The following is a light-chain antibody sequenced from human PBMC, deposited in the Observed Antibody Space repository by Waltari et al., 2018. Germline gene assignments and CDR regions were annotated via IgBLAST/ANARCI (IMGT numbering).Light chain of an antibody. CDR1: SRDVGGHDY. V-gene: IGLV2-14*03. J-gene: IGLJ1*01. Sequence: QSALTQPASVSASPGQSITISCTGTSRDVGGHDYVSWYQQHPGKAPKRMIYDVTYRPSGVSNRFSGSKSGNTASLTISGLQAEDEADYYCSSYTSSSTQYVFGSGTKVTVL. CDR2: DVT. CDR3: SSYTSSSTQYV.